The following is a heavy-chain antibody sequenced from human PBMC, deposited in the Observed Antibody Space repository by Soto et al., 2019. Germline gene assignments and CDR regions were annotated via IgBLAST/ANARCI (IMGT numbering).Heavy chain of an antibody. CDR2: ISSSSSYI. J-gene: IGHJ4*02. V-gene: IGHV3-21*01. D-gene: IGHD2-2*01. CDR1: GFTFSSYS. Sequence: GGSMRLSCAASGFTFSSYSMNWVRQAPGKGLEWVSSISSSSSYIYYAGSVKGRFTISRDNAKNSLYLQMNSLRAEDTAVYYCARSTGPTLPAAVPYWGQGTLVTVSS. CDR3: ARSTGPTLPAAVPY.